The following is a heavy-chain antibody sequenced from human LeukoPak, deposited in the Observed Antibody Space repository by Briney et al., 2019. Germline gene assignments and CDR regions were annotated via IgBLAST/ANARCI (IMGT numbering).Heavy chain of an antibody. CDR2: INPNSGGT. J-gene: IGHJ3*02. Sequence: GASVKVSCKASGYTLTGYYMHWVRQAPGQGLEWMRRINPNSGGTNYAQKFQGRVTMTRDTSISTAYMELSRLRSDDTAVYYCARSKAWELPNAFDIWGQGTMVTVSS. CDR3: ARSKAWELPNAFDI. D-gene: IGHD1-26*01. CDR1: GYTLTGYY. V-gene: IGHV1-2*06.